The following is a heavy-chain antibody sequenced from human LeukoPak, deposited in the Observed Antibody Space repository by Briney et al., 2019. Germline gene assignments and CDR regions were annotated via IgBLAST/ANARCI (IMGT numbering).Heavy chain of an antibody. V-gene: IGHV3-64*01. CDR3: ARESEYATATVDY. D-gene: IGHD4-17*01. CDR1: GFTFSSYA. Sequence: PGGSLRLSCAASGFTFSSYAMHWVRQAPGKGLEYVSAISSNGGSTYYANSVKGRFTISRDNSKNTLYLQMGSLRAEDMAVYYCARESEYATATVDYWGQGQLVTVSS. J-gene: IGHJ4*02. CDR2: ISSNGGST.